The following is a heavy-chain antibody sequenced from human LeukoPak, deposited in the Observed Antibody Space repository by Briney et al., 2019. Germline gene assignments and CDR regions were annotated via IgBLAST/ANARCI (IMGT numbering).Heavy chain of an antibody. J-gene: IGHJ4*02. CDR3: ARDRYTSGWYYLDY. Sequence: GRSLRLSCAASGFTFSTYGMHWVRQAPGKGLEWVAVIWSDGSNKYYADSVKGRLTISRDNSKNTLYLQMNSLRAEDTAVYYCARDRYTSGWYYLDYWGQGTLVTVSS. CDR2: IWSDGSNK. V-gene: IGHV3-33*01. CDR1: GFTFSTYG. D-gene: IGHD6-19*01.